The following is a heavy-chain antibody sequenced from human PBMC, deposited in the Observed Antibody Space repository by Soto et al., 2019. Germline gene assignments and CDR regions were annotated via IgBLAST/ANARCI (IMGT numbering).Heavy chain of an antibody. Sequence: EVQLLESGGGLVQPGGSLRLSCAASGFTFSSYAMSWVRQAPGKGLEWVSAISGSGGSTYYADSVKGRFTISRDNSKNTLNLQMNSLRAEDTAVYYCAKGPGDYYYYGMDVWGQGTTVTVSS. CDR3: AKGPGDYYYYGMDV. CDR1: GFTFSSYA. V-gene: IGHV3-23*01. CDR2: ISGSGGST. J-gene: IGHJ6*02.